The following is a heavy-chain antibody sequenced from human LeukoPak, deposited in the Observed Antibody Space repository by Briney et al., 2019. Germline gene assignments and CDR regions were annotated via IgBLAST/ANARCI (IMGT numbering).Heavy chain of an antibody. J-gene: IGHJ4*02. Sequence: SETLSLTCAVYGGSFSGYYWSWIRQPPGKGLEWIGEINHSGSTNYNPSLKSRVTISVDTSKNQFSLKLSSVTAADTAVYYCARDGDDYGLDYWGQGTLVTVSS. CDR2: INHSGST. CDR3: ARDGDDYGLDY. CDR1: GGSFSGYY. V-gene: IGHV4-34*01. D-gene: IGHD4-17*01.